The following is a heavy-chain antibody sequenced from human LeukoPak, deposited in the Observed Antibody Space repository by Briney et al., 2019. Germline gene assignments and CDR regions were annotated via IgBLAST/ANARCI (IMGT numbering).Heavy chain of an antibody. CDR3: ARATGTTSGTAFDR. CDR2: TYYGSKWYN. D-gene: IGHD1-1*01. Sequence: SQTLSLTCAISGDSVSRNSAVWHWIRQSPSRGLEWLGRTYYGSKWYNDYADSVKSRITINPDTSKNQFSLQLSSVTPEDTAVYYCARATGTTSGTAFDRWGQGTLVTVSS. CDR1: GDSVSRNSAV. V-gene: IGHV6-1*01. J-gene: IGHJ4*02.